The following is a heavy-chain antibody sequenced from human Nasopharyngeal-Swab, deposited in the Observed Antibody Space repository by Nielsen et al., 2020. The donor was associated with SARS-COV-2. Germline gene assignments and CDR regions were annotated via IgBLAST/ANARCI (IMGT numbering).Heavy chain of an antibody. J-gene: IGHJ6*03. CDR2: INHSGST. CDR3: ARGLSGIVPSPILGLGHYHYYYYMAV. CDR1: GFSITSSSYY. D-gene: IGHD2-2*01. V-gene: IGHV4-39*07. Sequence: AETLSLTCTVSGFSITSSSYYWGWIRQPPGKGPEWIAEINHSGSTNYNPSLKSRVTLSVDTSMNHVSLEVSSVTAADTAVYYCARGLSGIVPSPILGLGHYHYYYYMAVWGKGTTVTVSS.